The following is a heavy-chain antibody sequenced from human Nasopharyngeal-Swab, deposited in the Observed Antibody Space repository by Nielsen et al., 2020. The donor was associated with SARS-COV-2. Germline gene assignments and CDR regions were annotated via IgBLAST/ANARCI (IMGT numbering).Heavy chain of an antibody. D-gene: IGHD3-22*01. CDR1: GGSISSGGYY. Sequence: SETLFLTCTVSGGSISSGGYYWSWIRQHPGKGLEWIGYIYYSGSTYYNPSLKSRVTISVDTSKNQFSLKLSSVTAADTAVYYCARDRYDSSGYSYYYYGMDVWGQGTTVTVSS. J-gene: IGHJ6*02. V-gene: IGHV4-31*03. CDR2: IYYSGST. CDR3: ARDRYDSSGYSYYYYGMDV.